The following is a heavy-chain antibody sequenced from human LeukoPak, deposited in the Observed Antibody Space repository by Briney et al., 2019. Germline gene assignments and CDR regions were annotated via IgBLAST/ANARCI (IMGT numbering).Heavy chain of an antibody. CDR3: ARELADGDSIGWHLDL. CDR2: IGAGFDT. CDR1: GFSFSSSD. Sequence: PGGSLRLSCAASGFSFSSSDMHWVRQVTGKSLEWVSAIGAGFDTCYPDSVKGRFTISRDNDKSSLYLQMNSLRAGDTAVYFCARELADGDSIGWHLDLWGRGTQVTVSS. J-gene: IGHJ2*01. D-gene: IGHD4-17*01. V-gene: IGHV3-13*01.